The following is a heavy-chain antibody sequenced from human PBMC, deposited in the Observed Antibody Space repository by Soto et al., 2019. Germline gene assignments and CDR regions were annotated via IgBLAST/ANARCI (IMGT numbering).Heavy chain of an antibody. CDR2: INAGNGNT. D-gene: IGHD3-16*02. V-gene: IGHV1-3*01. J-gene: IGHJ4*02. Sequence: ASVKVSCKASGYTFTSYAMHWVRQAPGQRLEWMGWINAGNGNTKYSQKFQGGVTIARDTSASTAYMELSSLRSEDTAVYYCASLGSNYVWGSYRPIDYWGQGTLVTVSS. CDR3: ASLGSNYVWGSYRPIDY. CDR1: GYTFTSYA.